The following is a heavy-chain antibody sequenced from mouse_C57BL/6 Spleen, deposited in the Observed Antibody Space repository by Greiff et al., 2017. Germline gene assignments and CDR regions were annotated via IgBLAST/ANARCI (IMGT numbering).Heavy chain of an antibody. CDR1: GYTFSEYT. CDR2: FYPGRGSI. J-gene: IGHJ4*01. Sequence: VQLQQSGAELVKPGASVKLSCKASGYTFSEYTIHWVKQRSGQGLEWIGWFYPGRGSIKYTEKFKDKATLTADKSSSTVYMELSRLTSEDSAVYFCARHDEGGYGDYYYAMDYWGQGTSVPVAS. D-gene: IGHD2-13*01. V-gene: IGHV1-62-2*01. CDR3: ARHDEGGYGDYYYAMDY.